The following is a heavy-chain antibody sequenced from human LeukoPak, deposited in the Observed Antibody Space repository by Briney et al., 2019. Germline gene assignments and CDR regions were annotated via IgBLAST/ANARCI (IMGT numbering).Heavy chain of an antibody. D-gene: IGHD6-19*01. CDR2: VTSRGGT. V-gene: IGHV3-23*01. J-gene: IGHJ4*01. CDR1: GFTFSSYW. Sequence: GGSLRLSCAASGFTFSSYWMNWVRQAPGKRLEWVSTVTSRGGTDYTDSVKGRFIISRDNSKNTLLLQMNSLRAEDTAVYYCATTRPYGTTWAGAFEDWGQGTPVTVSS. CDR3: ATTRPYGTTWAGAFED.